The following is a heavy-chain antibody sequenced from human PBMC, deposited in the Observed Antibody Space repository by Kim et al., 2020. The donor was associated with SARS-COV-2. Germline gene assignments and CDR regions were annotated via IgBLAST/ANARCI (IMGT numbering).Heavy chain of an antibody. CDR2: ISWNSGSI. V-gene: IGHV3-9*01. Sequence: GGSLRLSCAASGFTFDDYAMHWVRQAPGKGLEWVSGISWNSGSIGYADSVKGRFTISRDNAKNSLYLQMNSLRAEDTALYYCAKGSKRITMVRGVTLDY. D-gene: IGHD3-10*01. J-gene: IGHJ4*01. CDR3: AKGSKRITMVRGVTLDY. CDR1: GFTFDDYA.